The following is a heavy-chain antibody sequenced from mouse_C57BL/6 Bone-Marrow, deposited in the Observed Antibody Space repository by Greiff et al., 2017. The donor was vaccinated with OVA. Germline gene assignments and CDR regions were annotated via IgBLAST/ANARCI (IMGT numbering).Heavy chain of an antibody. CDR3: TRTGLRDY. D-gene: IGHD4-1*01. Sequence: VQLQQSGAELVRPGASVTLSCKASGYTFTDYEMHWVKQTPVHGLEWIGAIDPETGGTAYNQKFKGKAILTADKSSSTAYMELRSLTSEDSAAYYCTRTGLRDYWGQGTTLTVSS. J-gene: IGHJ2*01. CDR1: GYTFTDYE. CDR2: IDPETGGT. V-gene: IGHV1-15*01.